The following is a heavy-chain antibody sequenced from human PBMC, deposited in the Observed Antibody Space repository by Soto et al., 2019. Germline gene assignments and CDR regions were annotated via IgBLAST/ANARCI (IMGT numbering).Heavy chain of an antibody. CDR1: GGSFSGYY. D-gene: IGHD6-6*01. Sequence: QVQLQQWGAEVLKPSETLSLTCVVNGGSFSGYYWSWIRQSPGKGLEWIGEINDSGITDSNPSLESQVTISVDMSKNQFSLILKSVTAADSAVYHCARGRSSVPDRRGIGYYGLDVWGQGTTVTVSS. CDR2: INDSGIT. J-gene: IGHJ6*02. V-gene: IGHV4-34*01. CDR3: ARGRSSVPDRRGIGYYGLDV.